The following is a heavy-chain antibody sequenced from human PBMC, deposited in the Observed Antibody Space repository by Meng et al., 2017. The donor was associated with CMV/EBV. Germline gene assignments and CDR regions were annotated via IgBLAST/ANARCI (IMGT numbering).Heavy chain of an antibody. CDR3: ARGSTDDNSWYYY. Sequence: GGSLRLSCAASGFTFSNAWMSWVRQAPGKGLEWVGRIKSKTDGGTTDYAAPVKGRFTISRDNSKNTLYLQMNSLRAEDTAVYYCARGSTDDNSWYYYWGQGTLVTVSS. J-gene: IGHJ4*02. D-gene: IGHD6-13*01. CDR1: GFTFSNAW. V-gene: IGHV3-15*01. CDR2: IKSKTDGGTT.